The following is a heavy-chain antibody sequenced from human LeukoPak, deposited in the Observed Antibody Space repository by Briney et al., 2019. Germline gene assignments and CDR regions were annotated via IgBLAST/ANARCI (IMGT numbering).Heavy chain of an antibody. J-gene: IGHJ6*02. Sequence: GESLKISCKGSGYSFSIYWIGWVRQMPGKGLEWMGIIYPGDSDTRYSPSYQGQVTISADESISTAYLQWSSLEASDTAIYYCARHPKIMTTVTPIYGMDVWGQGTTVTVSS. D-gene: IGHD4-17*01. V-gene: IGHV5-51*01. CDR2: IYPGDSDT. CDR3: ARHPKIMTTVTPIYGMDV. CDR1: GYSFSIYW.